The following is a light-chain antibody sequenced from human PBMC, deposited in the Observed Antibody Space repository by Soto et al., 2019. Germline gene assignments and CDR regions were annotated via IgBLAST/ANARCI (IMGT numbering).Light chain of an antibody. Sequence: DIQMTQSPSTLSASVGDRVTITCRASQSISSWLAWYQQKPGKAPKLLIYKASSLESGVPSRFSGSGSGTEFTLTISSLPPDDFATYYCQQYNSYSITCGQGTRLEIK. CDR3: QQYNSYSIT. CDR2: KAS. V-gene: IGKV1-5*03. CDR1: QSISSW. J-gene: IGKJ5*01.